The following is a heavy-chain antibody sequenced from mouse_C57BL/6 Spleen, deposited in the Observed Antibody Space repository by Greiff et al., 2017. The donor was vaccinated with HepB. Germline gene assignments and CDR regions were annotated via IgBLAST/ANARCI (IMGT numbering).Heavy chain of an antibody. Sequence: QVHVKQSGAELVKPGASVKLSCKASGYTFTEYTIHWVKQRSGQGLEWIGWFYPGSGSIKYNEKFKDKATLTADKSSSTVYMELSRLTSEDSAVYFCARHEEDYGSRSYFDYWGQGTTLTVSS. D-gene: IGHD1-1*01. J-gene: IGHJ2*01. CDR2: FYPGSGSI. CDR1: GYTFTEYT. V-gene: IGHV1-62-2*01. CDR3: ARHEEDYGSRSYFDY.